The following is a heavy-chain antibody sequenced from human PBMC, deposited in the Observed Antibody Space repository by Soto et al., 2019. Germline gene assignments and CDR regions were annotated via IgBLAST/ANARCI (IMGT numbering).Heavy chain of an antibody. CDR2: ISSSSSTI. V-gene: IGHV3-48*02. J-gene: IGHJ6*02. Sequence: SLRLSCAASGFTFSSYSMNWVRQAPGKGLEWVSYISSSSSTIYYADSVKGRFTISRDNAKNSLYLQMNSLRDEDTAVYYCARDLAPRFGVTKFTTHPKSGMDVWGRGTTVNVS. CDR3: ARDLAPRFGVTKFTTHPKSGMDV. D-gene: IGHD4-17*01. CDR1: GFTFSSYS.